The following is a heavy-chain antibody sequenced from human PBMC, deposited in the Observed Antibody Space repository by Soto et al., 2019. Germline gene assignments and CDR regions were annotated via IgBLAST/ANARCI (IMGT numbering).Heavy chain of an antibody. D-gene: IGHD4-17*01. J-gene: IGHJ4*02. CDR2: IYCSGST. Sequence: SETLSLTCTVSGGSVSSGSYYWSWIRQLPGKGLEWIGYIYCSGSTNYNPSLKSRVTISVDTSKNQFSLKLSSVTAADTAVYYCATGDYGLKSPYFDYWGQGTLVTVSS. CDR3: ATGDYGLKSPYFDY. V-gene: IGHV4-61*01. CDR1: GGSVSSGSYY.